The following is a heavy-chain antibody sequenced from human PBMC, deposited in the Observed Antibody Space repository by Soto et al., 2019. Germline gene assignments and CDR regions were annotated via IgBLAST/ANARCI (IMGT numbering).Heavy chain of an antibody. CDR1: GGSFSGYY. V-gene: IGHV4-34*01. CDR3: ARDLGTGATAGDY. D-gene: IGHD1-26*01. J-gene: IGHJ4*02. CDR2: INHSGST. Sequence: QVQLQQWGAGLLKPSETLSLTCAVYGGSFSGYYWSWIRQPPGKGLEWIGEINHSGSTNYNPSLKSRVTISVDTSQNQFSLKLSSVTAADTAVYYCARDLGTGATAGDYWGQGTLVTVSS.